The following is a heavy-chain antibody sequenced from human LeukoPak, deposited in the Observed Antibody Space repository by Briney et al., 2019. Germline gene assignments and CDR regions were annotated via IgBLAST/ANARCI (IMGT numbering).Heavy chain of an antibody. D-gene: IGHD3-22*01. Sequence: GGSLRLSCAVSGITLSNYGMSWVRQAPGKGLEWVAGISDSGGRTNSADSVKGRFTISRDNPKNTLYLQMNSLRAEDTAVYFCAKRGLVIRVILVGFHKEAYYFDSWGQGALVTVSS. CDR1: GITLSNYG. CDR3: AKRGLVIRVILVGFHKEAYYFDS. J-gene: IGHJ4*02. V-gene: IGHV3-23*01. CDR2: ISDSGGRT.